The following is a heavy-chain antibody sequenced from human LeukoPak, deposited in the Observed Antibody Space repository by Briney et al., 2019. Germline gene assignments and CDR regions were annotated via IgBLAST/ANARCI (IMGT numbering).Heavy chain of an antibody. CDR1: GDSISSGSYY. D-gene: IGHD6-19*01. CDR2: IYASGST. CDR3: AREGKLTGYFGGLGFNY. Sequence: PSETLSLTCTVSGDSISSGSYYWTWIRQPAGKGLEWIGRIYASGSTSYNPSLKSRVTISVDTSKNQFSLTLTSVTAADTAVYYCAREGKLTGYFGGLGFNYWGQGILVTVSS. V-gene: IGHV4-61*02. J-gene: IGHJ4*02.